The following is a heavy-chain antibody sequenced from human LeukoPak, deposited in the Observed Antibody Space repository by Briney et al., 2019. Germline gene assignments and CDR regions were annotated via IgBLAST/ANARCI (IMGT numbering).Heavy chain of an antibody. CDR3: ARLERLDDAFDI. V-gene: IGHV1-8*03. CDR1: GYTFTSYD. Sequence: ASVKVSCKASGYTFTSYDINWVRQATGQGLEWMGWMNPNSGNTGYAQKFQGRVTITRNTSISTAYMELSSLRSEDTAVYYCARLERLDDAFDIWGLGTMVTVSS. CDR2: MNPNSGNT. D-gene: IGHD1-1*01. J-gene: IGHJ3*02.